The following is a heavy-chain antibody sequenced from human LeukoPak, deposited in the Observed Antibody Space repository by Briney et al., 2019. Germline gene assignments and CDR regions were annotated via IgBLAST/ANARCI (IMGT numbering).Heavy chain of an antibody. V-gene: IGHV3-7*01. CDR2: IDIDGNKK. CDR1: GFTFSSYW. J-gene: IGHJ5*02. D-gene: IGHD2-2*01. Sequence: PGGSLRLSCAASGFTFSSYWMTWVRQAPGRGLEWVANIDIDGNKKDYVGSVKGRFTISRDNAKNSLYLQMLSLRAEDTAVYYCARDDCSSISCYHNWFDPWGQGTLVTVSS. CDR3: ARDDCSSISCYHNWFDP.